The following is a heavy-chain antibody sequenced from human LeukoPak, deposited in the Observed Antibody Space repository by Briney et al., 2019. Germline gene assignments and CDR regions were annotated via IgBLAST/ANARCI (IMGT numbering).Heavy chain of an antibody. Sequence: SETLSLTCAVYGGSFSGCYWSWIRQPPGKGLEWIGEINHSGSTNYNPSLKSRVTISVDTSKNQFSLKLSSVTAADTAVYYCAIHSPAAAVDYFDYWGQGTLVTVSS. J-gene: IGHJ4*02. CDR1: GGSFSGCY. CDR2: INHSGST. D-gene: IGHD6-13*01. V-gene: IGHV4-34*01. CDR3: AIHSPAAAVDYFDY.